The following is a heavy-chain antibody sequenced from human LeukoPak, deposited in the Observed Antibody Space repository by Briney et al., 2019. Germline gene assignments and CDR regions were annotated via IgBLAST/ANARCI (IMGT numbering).Heavy chain of an antibody. Sequence: GGSLRLSCTASGFTFSSYAMSWVRQAPGKGLEWVSTISGSGGSTYYADSVKGRFTISRDNSKNTLYLQMNSLRAEDTAVYYCARDRSITMVRGVYNPHFDYWGQGTLVTVSA. D-gene: IGHD3-10*01. CDR1: GFTFSSYA. CDR3: ARDRSITMVRGVYNPHFDY. CDR2: ISGSGGST. V-gene: IGHV3-23*01. J-gene: IGHJ4*02.